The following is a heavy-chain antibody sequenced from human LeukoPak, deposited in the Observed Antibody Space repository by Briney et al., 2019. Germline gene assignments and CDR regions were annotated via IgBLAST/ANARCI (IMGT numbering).Heavy chain of an antibody. CDR3: ARAGSGWSFDY. V-gene: IGHV4-59*01. CDR2: NSYSGNT. Sequence: KPSETLSLTCTVSGXSISSYYWTWIRQPPGKGLEWIGYNSYSGNTNYNASLKSRVTISLDMSKNQFSLNLISVTAADTAVYYCARAGSGWSFDYWGQGTLVTVSS. D-gene: IGHD6-19*01. CDR1: GXSISSYY. J-gene: IGHJ4*02.